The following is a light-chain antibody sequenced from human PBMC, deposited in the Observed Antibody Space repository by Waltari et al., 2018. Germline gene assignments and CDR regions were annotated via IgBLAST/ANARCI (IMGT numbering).Light chain of an antibody. CDR1: TSHIANNY. J-gene: IGLJ2*01. Sequence: QSVLTQPPSVSAAAGQKITISCSGSTSHIANNYVSWYQQVPGTAPKVLIYDNNKRPSGIPDRFSGSKSGTSATLGITGLQTGDEADYYCGTWDSRLSTVVLGGGTKLTVL. CDR3: GTWDSRLSTVV. CDR2: DNN. V-gene: IGLV1-51*01.